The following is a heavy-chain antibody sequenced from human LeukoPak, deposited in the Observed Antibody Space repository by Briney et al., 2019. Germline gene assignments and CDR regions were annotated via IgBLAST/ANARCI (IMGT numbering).Heavy chain of an antibody. J-gene: IGHJ4*02. CDR1: GGSISSSSYY. V-gene: IGHV4-39*01. Sequence: KPSETLSLTCTVSGGSISSSSYYWGWIRQPPGKGLEWIGSIYYSGSTYYNPSLKSRVTISVDTSKNQFSLKLSSVTAADTAVYYCARSDILRAGFDYWGQGTLVTVSS. CDR2: IYYSGST. CDR3: ARSDILRAGFDY. D-gene: IGHD3-9*01.